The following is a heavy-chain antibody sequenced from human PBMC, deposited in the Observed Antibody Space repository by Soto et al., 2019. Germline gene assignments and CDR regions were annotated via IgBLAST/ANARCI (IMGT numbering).Heavy chain of an antibody. CDR1: C. Sequence: CWRGCRQPPEKRLEWIGEINHRGSTNYNPSLKSRVTISEDTSKNQFSLKLSSVTAADTAVYYCARGPGATILYAIDVWGQ. CDR2: INHRGST. D-gene: IGHD5-12*01. J-gene: IGHJ6*02. V-gene: IGHV4-34*01. CDR3: ARGPGATILYAIDV.